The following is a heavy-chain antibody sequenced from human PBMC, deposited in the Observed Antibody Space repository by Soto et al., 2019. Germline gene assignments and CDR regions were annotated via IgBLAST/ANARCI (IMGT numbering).Heavy chain of an antibody. CDR3: AKIPLLLWFGEFIRGGWFDP. J-gene: IGHJ5*02. D-gene: IGHD3-10*01. Sequence: EVQLLESGGGLVQPGGSLRLSWAASGFTFSSYAMSWVLQAPGKGLEWVSAISGSGGSTYYADSVKGRFTISRDNSKNTLYLQMNSLRAEDTAVYYCAKIPLLLWFGEFIRGGWFDPWGQGTLLTVSS. CDR2: ISGSGGST. CDR1: GFTFSSYA. V-gene: IGHV3-23*01.